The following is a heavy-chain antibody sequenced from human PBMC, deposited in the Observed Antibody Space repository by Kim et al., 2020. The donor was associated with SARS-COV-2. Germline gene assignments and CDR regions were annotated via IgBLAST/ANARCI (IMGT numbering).Heavy chain of an antibody. CDR3: ARDDNTITMFQGVLDP. J-gene: IGHJ5*02. D-gene: IGHD3-10*01. CDR2: IYHSGST. CDR1: GGSISSSNW. V-gene: IGHV4-4*02. Sequence: SETLSLTCAVSGGSISSSNWWSWVRQPPGKGLEWIGEIYHSGSTNYNPSLKSRVTISVDKSKNQFSLKLSSVTAADTAVYYCARDDNTITMFQGVLDPWGQETLVTVSS.